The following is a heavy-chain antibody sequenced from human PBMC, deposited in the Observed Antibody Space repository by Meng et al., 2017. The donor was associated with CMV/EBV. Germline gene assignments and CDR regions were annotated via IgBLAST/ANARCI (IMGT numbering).Heavy chain of an antibody. V-gene: IGHV4-4*07. CDR2: IYTSGST. Sequence: VQLQGSGPGLVKPSETLSLTCIVAGGSISSYYWSWIRQPAGKGLEWIGRIYTSGSTNYNPSLKSRVTMSVDTSKNQFSLKLSSVTAADTAVYYCARHGDTAMVVGIDYWGQGTLVTVSS. CDR3: ARHGDTAMVVGIDY. J-gene: IGHJ4*02. D-gene: IGHD5-18*01. CDR1: GGSISSYY.